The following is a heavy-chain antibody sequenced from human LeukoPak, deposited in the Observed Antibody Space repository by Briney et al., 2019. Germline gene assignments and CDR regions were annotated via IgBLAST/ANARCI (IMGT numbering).Heavy chain of an antibody. CDR3: ATRRGGGGALDY. Sequence: PSETLSLTCTVSGASISSSSYYWVWIRQPPGKGLEWIGSIYNSGDTYYNPSLESRVTISVDTSKNQFSLKLSSVTAADTAMYYCATRRGGGGALDYWGQGSLVTVSS. CDR1: GASISSSSYY. CDR2: IYNSGDT. J-gene: IGHJ4*02. V-gene: IGHV4-39*01. D-gene: IGHD1-14*01.